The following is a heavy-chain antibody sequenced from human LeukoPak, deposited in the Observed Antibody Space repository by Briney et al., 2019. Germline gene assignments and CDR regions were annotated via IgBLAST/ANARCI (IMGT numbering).Heavy chain of an antibody. CDR2: IRGSGVST. D-gene: IGHD4-17*01. V-gene: IGHV3-23*01. CDR3: AKDPNGDYLGAFDF. CDR1: GFTFSTSG. Sequence: QAGGSLRLSCAASGFTFSTSGMHWVRQAPGKGLEWVSAIRGSGVSTSYADSVKGRFTISRDNSKNTLYLQMNSLRAEDTAVYYCAKDPNGDYLGAFDFWGQGTMVTVSS. J-gene: IGHJ3*01.